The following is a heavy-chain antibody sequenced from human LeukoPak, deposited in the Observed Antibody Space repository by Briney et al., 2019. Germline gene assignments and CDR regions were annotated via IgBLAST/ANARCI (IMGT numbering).Heavy chain of an antibody. V-gene: IGHV3-11*01. CDR1: GLTFRDYY. CDR3: ATNYYDSGSSPY. CDR2: IGSGSTDI. J-gene: IGHJ4*02. D-gene: IGHD3-10*01. Sequence: GGSLRLSCAASGLTFRDYYMRWIRQAPGKGLEGVSYIGSGSTDILYADSVTGRFTIPRDDANNSLYLQMNSLRAEDTAVYYCATNYYDSGSSPYWGQGTLVTVSS.